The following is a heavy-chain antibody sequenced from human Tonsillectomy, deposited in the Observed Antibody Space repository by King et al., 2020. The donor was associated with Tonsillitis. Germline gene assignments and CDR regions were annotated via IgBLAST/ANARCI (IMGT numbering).Heavy chain of an antibody. CDR2: ISYDGSNK. CDR3: ARDXXXLXXXLDYFDY. V-gene: IGHV3-30-3*01. J-gene: IGHJ4*02. Sequence: VQLVESGGGVVQPGRSLRLSCAVSGFPFSSYTFHWVRQAPGKXLEWVALISYDGSNKYYADSVKGRXTIXRDNSKNTLXLQLNSLRTEDTAVYYCARDXXXLXXXLDYFDYWGQXTXVTVSS. CDR1: GFPFSSYT.